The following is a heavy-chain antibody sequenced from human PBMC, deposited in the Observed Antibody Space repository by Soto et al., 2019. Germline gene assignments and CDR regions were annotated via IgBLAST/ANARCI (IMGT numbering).Heavy chain of an antibody. D-gene: IGHD6-19*01. CDR3: SNLVYSSGLSADF. CDR2: ISYDGTNK. CDR1: GFTFSGYG. J-gene: IGHJ4*02. V-gene: IGHV3-30*18. Sequence: QVQLVESGGGVVQPGRSLRLSCAASGFTFSGYGMHWVRQAPGKGLEWVALISYDGTNKYYADSVKGRFTISRDNSKNTRYLQMNSQRAEDTAVYYCSNLVYSSGLSADFCGQVTLVTVSS.